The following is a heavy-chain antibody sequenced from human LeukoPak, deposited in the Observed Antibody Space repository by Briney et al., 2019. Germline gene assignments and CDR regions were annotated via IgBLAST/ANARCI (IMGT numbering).Heavy chain of an antibody. CDR2: INSDGSST. CDR1: GFTFSSYW. V-gene: IGHV3-74*01. D-gene: IGHD2-2*01. Sequence: GGSLRLSCAASGFTFSSYWMHWVRQAPGKGLVWVSRINSDGSSTSYADSVKGRFTISRDNAKNTLYLQMNSLRAEDTAVYYCARAVCSSTSCYGDNWFDPWGQGTLVTVSS. CDR3: ARAVCSSTSCYGDNWFDP. J-gene: IGHJ5*02.